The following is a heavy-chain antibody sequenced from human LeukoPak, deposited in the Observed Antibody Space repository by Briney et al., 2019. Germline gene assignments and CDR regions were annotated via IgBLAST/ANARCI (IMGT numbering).Heavy chain of an antibody. D-gene: IGHD3-16*02. J-gene: IGHJ4*02. CDR2: FYYSGDT. CDR3: ACGSYRYTSFDC. Sequence: PSETLSLTCTVSGGSISSSNYCWVWIRQPPGKGLEWIGNFYYSGDTYYNPSLKSRVTISVDTSKNQFSLKLSSVTAADTAVYYCACGSYRYTSFDCWGQGTLVTVSS. V-gene: IGHV4-39*07. CDR1: GGSISSSNYC.